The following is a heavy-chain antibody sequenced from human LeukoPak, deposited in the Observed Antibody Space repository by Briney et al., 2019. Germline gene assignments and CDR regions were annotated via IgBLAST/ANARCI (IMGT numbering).Heavy chain of an antibody. V-gene: IGHV3-23*01. CDR3: AKGSQKIDY. Sequence: GGTLRLSCATSGFTFSSYAMSWVRQAPGKGLEWVSAISGNGVSTYYADSVKGRFTISRDNSKNTMYLQMNSLRAEDTAVFYCAKGSQKIDYWGQGTLVTVSS. J-gene: IGHJ4*02. CDR1: GFTFSSYA. CDR2: ISGNGVST.